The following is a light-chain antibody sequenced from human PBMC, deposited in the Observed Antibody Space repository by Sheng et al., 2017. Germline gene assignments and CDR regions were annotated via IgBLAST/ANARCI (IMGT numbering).Light chain of an antibody. V-gene: IGKV3D-20*01. CDR1: QSINSNY. J-gene: IGKJ5*01. CDR3: QQYGSSPIT. CDR2: DAS. Sequence: EIVLTQSPATLSLSPRERATLSCGASQSINSNYLAWYQQTPGLAPRLLIYDASTMATGIPDRFSGGGSGTDFSLTISRLEPEDFAVYYCQQYGSSPITFGQGTRLEIK.